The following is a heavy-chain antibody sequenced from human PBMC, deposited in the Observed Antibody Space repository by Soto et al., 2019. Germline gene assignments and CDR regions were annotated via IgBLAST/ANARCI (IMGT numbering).Heavy chain of an antibody. CDR2: IWYDGSNK. CDR1: GFTFSSYG. Sequence: GGSLRLSCAASGFTFSSYGMHWVRQAPGKGLEWVAVIWYDGSNKYYADSVKGRFTISRDNSKNTLYLQMSSLRAEDTAVYYCARDRRYGDSDAFDIWGQGTMVTVSS. V-gene: IGHV3-33*01. D-gene: IGHD4-17*01. J-gene: IGHJ3*02. CDR3: ARDRRYGDSDAFDI.